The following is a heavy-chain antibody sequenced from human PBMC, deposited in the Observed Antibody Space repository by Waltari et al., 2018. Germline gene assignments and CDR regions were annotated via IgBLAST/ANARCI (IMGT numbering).Heavy chain of an antibody. CDR3: ATLIDIVATLFDY. D-gene: IGHD5-12*01. CDR1: GYSISSGYY. J-gene: IGHJ4*02. Sequence: QVQLQESGPGLVKPSETLSLTCAVSGYSISSGYYWGWIRQPPGKGLEWIGSIYHSGRTYDNPSLKSRVTISVDTSKNQFSLKLSSVTAADTAVYYCATLIDIVATLFDYWGQGTLVTVSS. CDR2: IYHSGRT. V-gene: IGHV4-38-2*01.